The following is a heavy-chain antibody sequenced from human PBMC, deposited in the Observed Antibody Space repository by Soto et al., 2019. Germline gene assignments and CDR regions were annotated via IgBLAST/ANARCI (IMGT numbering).Heavy chain of an antibody. CDR3: ARINYDFWSGADY. V-gene: IGHV3-21*01. Sequence: SGFTFSSYSMNWVRQAPGKGLEWVSSISSSSSYIYYADSVKGRFTISRDNAKNSLYLQMNSLRAEDTAVYYCARINYDFWSGADYWGQGTLVTVSS. CDR2: ISSSSSYI. J-gene: IGHJ4*02. CDR1: GFTFSSYS. D-gene: IGHD3-3*01.